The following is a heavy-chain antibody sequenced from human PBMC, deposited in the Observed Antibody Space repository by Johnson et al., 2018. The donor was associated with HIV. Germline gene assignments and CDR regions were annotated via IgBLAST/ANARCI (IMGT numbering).Heavy chain of an antibody. Sequence: QVKLVESGGDLVQPGGSLRLSCVGSGFTFSSYAMHWVRQAPGKGLEWVAVISYDGSNKYYADSVKGRFTISRDNSKNTLYLQMNSLRAEDTAVYYCAKDVFWSGYYYAFDIWGQGTMVTVSS. CDR3: AKDVFWSGYYYAFDI. V-gene: IGHV3-30*04. CDR2: ISYDGSNK. J-gene: IGHJ3*02. D-gene: IGHD3-3*01. CDR1: GFTFSSYA.